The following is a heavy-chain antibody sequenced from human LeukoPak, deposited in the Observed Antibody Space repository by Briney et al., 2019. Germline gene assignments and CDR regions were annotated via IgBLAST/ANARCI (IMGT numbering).Heavy chain of an antibody. J-gene: IGHJ5*02. V-gene: IGHV4-38-2*02. Sequence: PSVTLSLTCAVSGYSISSGYYWGWIRQPPGKGLEWIGSIYHSGSTYYNPSLKSRVTISVDTSKNQFSLKLSSVTAADTAVYYCARERYDFWSGSLGWFDPWGQGTLVTVSS. CDR3: ARERYDFWSGSLGWFDP. D-gene: IGHD3-3*01. CDR2: IYHSGST. CDR1: GYSISSGYY.